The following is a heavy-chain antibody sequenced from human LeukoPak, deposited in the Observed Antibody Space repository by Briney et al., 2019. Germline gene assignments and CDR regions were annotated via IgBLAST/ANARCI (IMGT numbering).Heavy chain of an antibody. Sequence: PGGSLRLSCAASGFTFSNYWMTWVRQASGKGLEWVGRIRNDANTDATTYAASVQGRFTISRDDSQNTAYLQMNSLKPEDTAVYHCNSGNHLDYWGQGTLVTVSS. CDR2: IRNDANTDAT. J-gene: IGHJ4*02. D-gene: IGHD1-14*01. V-gene: IGHV3-73*01. CDR1: GFTFSNYW. CDR3: NSGNHLDY.